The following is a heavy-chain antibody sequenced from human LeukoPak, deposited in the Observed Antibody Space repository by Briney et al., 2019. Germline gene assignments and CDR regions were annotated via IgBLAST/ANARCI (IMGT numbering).Heavy chain of an antibody. CDR1: GGTFSSYA. CDR2: IIPIFGTA. Sequence: SVKVSCKASGGTFSSYAISWVRQAPGQRLEWMGGIIPIFGTANYAQKFQGRVTITTDESTSTAYMELSSLRSEDTAVYYCARNGCSSTSCYTGYYYMDVWGKGTTVTVSS. D-gene: IGHD2-2*02. V-gene: IGHV1-69*05. CDR3: ARNGCSSTSCYTGYYYMDV. J-gene: IGHJ6*03.